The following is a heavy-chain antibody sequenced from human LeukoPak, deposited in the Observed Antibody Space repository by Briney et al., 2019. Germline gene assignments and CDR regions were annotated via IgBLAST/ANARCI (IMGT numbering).Heavy chain of an antibody. CDR1: GFTFSSYA. Sequence: PGGSLRLSCAASGFTFSSYAMHWVRQAPGKGLEWVVVISYDGSNKYYADSVKGRFTISRDNSKNTLYLQMNSLRAEDTAVYYCARVTYYYDSSGYYTGAYFDYWGQGTLVTVSS. CDR2: ISYDGSNK. CDR3: ARVTYYYDSSGYYTGAYFDY. D-gene: IGHD3-22*01. V-gene: IGHV3-30-3*01. J-gene: IGHJ4*02.